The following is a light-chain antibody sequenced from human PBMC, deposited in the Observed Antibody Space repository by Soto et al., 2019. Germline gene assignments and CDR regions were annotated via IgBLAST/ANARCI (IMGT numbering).Light chain of an antibody. CDR3: QQYGTSTFS. CDR1: QSVSIK. Sequence: EIEMQKSPATLSVSPGERATLSCRASQSVSIKLAWYQQKPGQAPRLLIYGASNRATGIPDRFSGSGSGTDFTLTISRLEPEDFAVYYCQQYGTSTFSFGPGTKVDIK. V-gene: IGKV3-20*01. CDR2: GAS. J-gene: IGKJ3*01.